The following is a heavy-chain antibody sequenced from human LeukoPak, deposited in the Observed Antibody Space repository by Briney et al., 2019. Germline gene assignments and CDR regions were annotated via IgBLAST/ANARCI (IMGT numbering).Heavy chain of an antibody. CDR2: INHSGST. CDR1: GGSFSGYY. V-gene: IGHV4-34*01. D-gene: IGHD4-17*01. J-gene: IGHJ5*02. CDR3: ARGDYGYSWFDP. Sequence: SETLSLTCAVYGGSFSGYYWSWIRQPPGKGLEWIGEINHSGSTNYNPSLKSRVTISADTSKNQFSLKLSSVTAADTAVYYCARGDYGYSWFDPWGQGTLVTVSS.